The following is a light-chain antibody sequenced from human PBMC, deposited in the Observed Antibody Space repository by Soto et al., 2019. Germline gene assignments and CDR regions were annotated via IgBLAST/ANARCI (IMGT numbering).Light chain of an antibody. CDR1: QSVSSN. V-gene: IGKV3-15*01. J-gene: IGKJ1*01. CDR3: QQYNNWPPTWT. Sequence: EIVMTQSPATLSVSPGERATLSCRASQSVSSNLAWYQQKPGQAPRLLIYGASTRATGIPARFSGSGSGTEFTLTISSLPSEDLAVYYCQQYNNWPPTWTFGQGTKVEIK. CDR2: GAS.